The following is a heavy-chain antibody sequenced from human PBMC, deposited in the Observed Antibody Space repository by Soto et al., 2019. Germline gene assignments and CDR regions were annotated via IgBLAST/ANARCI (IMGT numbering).Heavy chain of an antibody. Sequence: ASVKVSCKASGYTFTSYAMHWVRQAPGQRLEWMGWIDAGNGNTNYAQKLQGRVTMTTDTSTSTAYMELRSLRSDDTAVYYCARGRIALAYCGGDCLRNYYYGMDVWGQGTTVTVSS. V-gene: IGHV1-3*01. CDR1: GYTFTSYA. CDR2: IDAGNGNT. D-gene: IGHD2-21*02. J-gene: IGHJ6*02. CDR3: ARGRIALAYCGGDCLRNYYYGMDV.